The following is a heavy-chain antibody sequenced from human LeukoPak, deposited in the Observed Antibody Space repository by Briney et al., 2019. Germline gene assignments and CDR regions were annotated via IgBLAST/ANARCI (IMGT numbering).Heavy chain of an antibody. CDR2: IYSGGTT. Sequence: GSLRLSCVASGFTLTSNHMNWVRQAPGKGLEWVSIIYSGGTTYYADSVKGRFTISRDNSQNTLYLQMNSLRAEDTAVYYCARDSSSHYYFDYWGQGTLVTVSP. D-gene: IGHD2-2*01. CDR3: ARDSSSHYYFDY. V-gene: IGHV3-53*01. J-gene: IGHJ4*02. CDR1: GFTLTSNH.